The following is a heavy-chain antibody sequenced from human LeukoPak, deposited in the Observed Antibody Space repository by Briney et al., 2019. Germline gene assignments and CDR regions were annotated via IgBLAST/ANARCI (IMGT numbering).Heavy chain of an antibody. Sequence: SETLSLTCAVYGRSFSGYYWSWIRQPPGKGLEWIGEINHSGSTNYNPSLKSRVTISVDTSKNQFSLRLSSVTAADTAVYYCARGRNYYGSGSYFRSGLDHWGQGTLVTVSS. D-gene: IGHD3-10*01. CDR1: GRSFSGYY. CDR3: ARGRNYYGSGSYFRSGLDH. J-gene: IGHJ4*02. CDR2: INHSGST. V-gene: IGHV4-34*01.